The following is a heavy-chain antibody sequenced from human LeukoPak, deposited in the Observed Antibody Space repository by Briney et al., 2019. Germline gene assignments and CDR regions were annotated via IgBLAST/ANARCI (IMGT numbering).Heavy chain of an antibody. J-gene: IGHJ4*02. CDR1: GYTFTGYY. V-gene: IGHV1-2*02. CDR3: ARDNCGGDCYFDY. Sequence: ASVKVSCKASGYTFTGYYMHWVRQAPGQWLEWMGWINPNSGGTNYAQKFQGRVTMTRDTSISTAYMELSRLRSDDTAVYYCARDNCGGDCYFDYWGQGTLVTVSS. D-gene: IGHD2-21*01. CDR2: INPNSGGT.